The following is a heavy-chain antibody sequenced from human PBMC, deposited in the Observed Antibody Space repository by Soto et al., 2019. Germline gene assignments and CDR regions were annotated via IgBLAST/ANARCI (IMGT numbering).Heavy chain of an antibody. Sequence: SGPTLVNPTQTLTLTCTFSGFSLSTSGVGVGWIRQPPGKALEWLALIYWNDDKRYSPSLKSRLTITKDTSKNQVVLTMTNMDPVDTATYYCAHPNYDILTGYYQYYFDYWGQGTLVTVSS. V-gene: IGHV2-5*01. CDR3: AHPNYDILTGYYQYYFDY. D-gene: IGHD3-9*01. J-gene: IGHJ4*02. CDR1: GFSLSTSGVG. CDR2: IYWNDDK.